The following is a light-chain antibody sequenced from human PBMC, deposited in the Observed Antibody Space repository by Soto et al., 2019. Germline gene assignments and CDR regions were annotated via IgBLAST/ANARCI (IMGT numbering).Light chain of an antibody. J-gene: IGLJ2*01. CDR2: EVS. CDR1: GSDVGGYNY. V-gene: IGLV2-14*01. CDR3: SSFTSSSTLV. Sequence: QSVLTQPASVSGSPGQSITISCTGTGSDVGGYNYVSWYQQHPGKAPKLIIYEVSNRPSGLSNRFSGSKSGNTASLTISGLQAEDEADYYCSSFTSSSTLVFGGGTKLTVL.